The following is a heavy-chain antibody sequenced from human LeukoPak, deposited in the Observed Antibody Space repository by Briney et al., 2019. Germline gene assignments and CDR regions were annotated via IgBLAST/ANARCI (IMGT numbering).Heavy chain of an antibody. CDR1: GGSFSGYY. Sequence: SETLSLTCAVYGGSFSGYYWSWIRQPPGKGLEWIGEINHSGSTNYNPSLKSRVTISVDTSKNQFSLKLSSVTAADTAVYYCARGIPLYSSSWYFNYWGQGTLVTVSS. CDR2: INHSGST. CDR3: ARGIPLYSSSWYFNY. V-gene: IGHV4-34*01. D-gene: IGHD6-13*01. J-gene: IGHJ4*02.